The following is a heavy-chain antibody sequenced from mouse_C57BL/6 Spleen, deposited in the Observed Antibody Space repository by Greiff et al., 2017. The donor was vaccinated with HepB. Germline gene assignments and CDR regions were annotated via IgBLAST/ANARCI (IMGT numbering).Heavy chain of an antibody. Sequence: QVQLQQPGAELVRPGSSVKLSCKASGYTFTSYWMDWVKQRPGQGLEWIGNIYPSDSETHYNQKFKDKATLTVDKSSSTAYMQLSSLTSEDSAVYYCAREGYYGSSPTRPPFAYWGQGTLVTVSA. J-gene: IGHJ3*01. V-gene: IGHV1-61*01. CDR2: IYPSDSET. CDR1: GYTFTSYW. D-gene: IGHD1-1*01. CDR3: AREGYYGSSPTRPPFAY.